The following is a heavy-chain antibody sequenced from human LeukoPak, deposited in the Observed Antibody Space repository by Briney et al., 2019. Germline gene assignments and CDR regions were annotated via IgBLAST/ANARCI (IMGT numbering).Heavy chain of an antibody. V-gene: IGHV3-7*01. CDR3: AREGYYYDSSGYYYYYYMDV. Sequence: GGTLRLSCAASGFTFSSYWMSWVRQAPGKGLEWVANIKQDGSEKYYVDSVKGRFTISRDNAKNSLYLQMNSLRAEDTAVYYCAREGYYYDSSGYYYYYYMDVWGKGTTVTISS. J-gene: IGHJ6*03. CDR2: IKQDGSEK. D-gene: IGHD3-22*01. CDR1: GFTFSSYW.